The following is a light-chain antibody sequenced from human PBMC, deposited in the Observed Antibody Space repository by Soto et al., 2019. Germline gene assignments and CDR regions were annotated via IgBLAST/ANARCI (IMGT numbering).Light chain of an antibody. CDR3: HQRQRWPRT. V-gene: IGKV3-11*01. J-gene: IGKJ1*01. CDR2: EAS. Sequence: EIVLTQSPATLSASPGERATLSCRASQTVGVRLAWYQHKPGQAPRLLSYEASNRAAGVPGRFSGSGSGTDFTLTIARLEPEDFACYYWHQRQRWPRTFGQGTKVEIK. CDR1: QTVGVR.